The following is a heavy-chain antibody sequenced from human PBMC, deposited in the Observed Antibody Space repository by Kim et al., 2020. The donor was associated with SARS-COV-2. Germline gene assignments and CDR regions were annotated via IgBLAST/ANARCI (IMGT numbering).Heavy chain of an antibody. J-gene: IGHJ4*02. CDR3: AKVVTRQLLYVHTYFDY. CDR2: ISGSGGST. CDR1: GFTFSSYA. Sequence: GGSLRLSCAASGFTFSSYAMSWVRQAPGKGLEWVSAISGSGGSTYYADSVKGRFTISRDNSKNTLYLQMNSLRAEDTAVYYCAKVVTRQLLYVHTYFDYWGQGTLVTVSS. D-gene: IGHD2-2*02. V-gene: IGHV3-23*01.